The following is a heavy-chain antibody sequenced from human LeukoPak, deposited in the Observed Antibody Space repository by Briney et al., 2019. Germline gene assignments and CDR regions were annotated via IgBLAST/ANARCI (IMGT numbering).Heavy chain of an antibody. J-gene: IGHJ4*02. CDR1: GFSFSSYR. CDR3: ARASEDSRGQYQGFDS. Sequence: GGSLRLSCTASGFSFSSYRMNWVRQAPGKGLEWVSSVSNSGDYIHYADSVKGRFTISRDNAKYSLYLQINRLRAEDTAVYYCARASEDSRGQYQGFDSWGQGTLVTVSS. V-gene: IGHV3-21*01. D-gene: IGHD3-22*01. CDR2: VSNSGDYI.